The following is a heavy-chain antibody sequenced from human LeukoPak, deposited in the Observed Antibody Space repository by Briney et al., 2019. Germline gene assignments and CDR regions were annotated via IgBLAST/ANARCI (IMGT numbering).Heavy chain of an antibody. Sequence: SETLSLTCTVSGGSISDYSWSWIRQPPGKGLEWIGNLYYNGSANHNPSLKSRVTISSDTSKNQFSLKLSSVTAADTAVYYCARVPYYYDSSGYYWSGGFDYWGQGTLVTVSS. CDR1: GGSISDYS. CDR3: ARVPYYYDSSGYYWSGGFDY. CDR2: LYYNGSA. V-gene: IGHV4-59*01. J-gene: IGHJ4*02. D-gene: IGHD3-22*01.